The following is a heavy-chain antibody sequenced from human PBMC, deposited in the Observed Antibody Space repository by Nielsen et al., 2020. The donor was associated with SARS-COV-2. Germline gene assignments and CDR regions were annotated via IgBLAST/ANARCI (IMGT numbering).Heavy chain of an antibody. CDR3: AKSGFIVAGVYHGLDV. D-gene: IGHD5-12*01. CDR1: EFTFSSYG. CDR2: IRSDGSQK. V-gene: IGHV3-30*02. Sequence: GGSLRLSCAASEFTFSSYGIHWVRQAPGKGLEWVAFIRSDGSQKYYAESVKGRFTISRDDSKSTLYLQMTSLRPEDTALYYCAKSGFIVAGVYHGLDVWGHGTTVTVSS. J-gene: IGHJ6*02.